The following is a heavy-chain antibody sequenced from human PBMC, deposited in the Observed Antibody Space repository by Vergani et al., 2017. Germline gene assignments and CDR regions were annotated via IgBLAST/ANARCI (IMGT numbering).Heavy chain of an antibody. D-gene: IGHD1-14*01. J-gene: IGHJ3*02. CDR1: GFTFSSYG. V-gene: IGHV3-30*02. CDR2: IRYDGSNK. Sequence: QVQLVESGGGVVQPGGSLRLSCAASGFTFSSYGMHWVRQAPGKGLEWVAFIRYDGSNKYYADSVKGRFTISRDNSKNTLYLQMNSLGAEDTAVYYCAIIYTGGAFDIWGQGTMVTVSS. CDR3: AIIYTGGAFDI.